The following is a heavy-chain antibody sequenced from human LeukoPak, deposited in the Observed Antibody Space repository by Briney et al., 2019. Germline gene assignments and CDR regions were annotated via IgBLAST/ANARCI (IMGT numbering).Heavy chain of an antibody. CDR3: ARDRSTIFGVVITARFDY. CDR1: GGTFSSYA. CDR2: IIPIFGTA. V-gene: IGHV1-69*13. D-gene: IGHD3-3*01. J-gene: IGHJ4*02. Sequence: ASVKVSCKASGGTFSSYAISWVRQAPGQGLEWMGGIIPIFGTANCAQKFQGRVTITADESTSTAYMELSSLRSEDTAVYYCARDRSTIFGVVITARFDYWGQGTLVTVSS.